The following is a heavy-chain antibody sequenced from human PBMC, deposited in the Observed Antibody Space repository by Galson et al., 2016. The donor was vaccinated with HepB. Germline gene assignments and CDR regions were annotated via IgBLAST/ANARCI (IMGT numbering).Heavy chain of an antibody. CDR2: ISSSSSEM. D-gene: IGHD6-6*01. Sequence: LRLSCAASGFSFRIYGMNWVRQAPGKGLEWVAYISSSSSEMSYADSVTGRFTISRDNAKNFLFLQMSGLGAEDTAVYYCVRGGAARPDYWGQGILVTVSS. V-gene: IGHV3-48*01. CDR1: GFSFRIYG. CDR3: VRGGAARPDY. J-gene: IGHJ4*02.